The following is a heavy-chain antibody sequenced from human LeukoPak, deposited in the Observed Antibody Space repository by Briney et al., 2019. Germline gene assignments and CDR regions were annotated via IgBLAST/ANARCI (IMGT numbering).Heavy chain of an antibody. Sequence: GGSLRLSCAASGFPFTTYAMHWVRQVPGRGLEWVAVISYDGSYKKDADSLKGRFTISRDNSKNTLFLQMHSLRTEDTAVYYCARDQGGATTFDYWGQGTLVTVSS. J-gene: IGHJ4*02. D-gene: IGHD1-26*01. V-gene: IGHV3-30*04. CDR2: ISYDGSYK. CDR1: GFPFTTYA. CDR3: ARDQGGATTFDY.